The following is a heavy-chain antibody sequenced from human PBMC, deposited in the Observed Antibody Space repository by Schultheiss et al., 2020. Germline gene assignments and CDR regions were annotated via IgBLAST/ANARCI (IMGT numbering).Heavy chain of an antibody. J-gene: IGHJ6*02. Sequence: SETLSLTCTVSGGSISSGGYYWSWIRQPPGKGLEWIGEINHSGSTNYNPSLKSRVTISVDTSKNQFSLKLSSVTAADTAVYYCARAVPSPPFWVDYGMDVWGQGTTVNGYS. CDR2: INHSGST. CDR1: GGSISSGGYY. D-gene: IGHD3-16*01. V-gene: IGHV4-31*03. CDR3: ARAVPSPPFWVDYGMDV.